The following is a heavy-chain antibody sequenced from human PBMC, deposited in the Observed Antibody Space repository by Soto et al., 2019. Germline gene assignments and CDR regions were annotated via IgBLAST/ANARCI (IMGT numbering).Heavy chain of an antibody. CDR1: GYTFTSYY. J-gene: IGHJ3*02. CDR3: AGRGGGGAFDI. CDR2: INPSGGST. Sequence: QVQLVQSGAEVKKPGASVKVSCKASGYTFTSYYMHWVRQAPGQGLEWMGIINPSGGSTSYAQKFQGRVTMTRDTSKSTGYMELGSLGSEETAGYYCAGRGGGGAFDIWGQGTMVTVSS. D-gene: IGHD3-16*01. V-gene: IGHV1-46*01.